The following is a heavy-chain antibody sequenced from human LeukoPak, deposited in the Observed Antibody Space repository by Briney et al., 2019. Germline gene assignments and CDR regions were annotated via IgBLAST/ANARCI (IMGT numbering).Heavy chain of an antibody. J-gene: IGHJ5*02. CDR1: GGSISGYH. V-gene: IGHV4-59*08. CDR3: AGSDSSGYWDWFDP. CDR2: IYYSGSS. Sequence: SETVSLTCNVSGGSISGYHWSWIRQPPGKGLEWLGYIYYSGSSNYNPSLKSRVTISVDTSKNQFSLKLSSVTAADTAVYYCAGSDSSGYWDWFDPWGQGTLVTVSS. D-gene: IGHD3-22*01.